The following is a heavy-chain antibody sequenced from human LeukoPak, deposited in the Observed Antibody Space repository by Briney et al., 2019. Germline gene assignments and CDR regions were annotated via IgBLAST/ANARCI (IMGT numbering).Heavy chain of an antibody. D-gene: IGHD3-10*01. Sequence: GASVKVSCKASGYTFSGYYIHWVRQAPGQGLEWMGWTNPDNGATTYAQMFQGRVTMTRDTSISTAFMELASLRFNDTAVYFCARDWKLGTMVRGALTYWGQGTLVTVSS. V-gene: IGHV1-2*02. CDR1: GYTFSGYY. J-gene: IGHJ4*02. CDR3: ARDWKLGTMVRGALTY. CDR2: TNPDNGAT.